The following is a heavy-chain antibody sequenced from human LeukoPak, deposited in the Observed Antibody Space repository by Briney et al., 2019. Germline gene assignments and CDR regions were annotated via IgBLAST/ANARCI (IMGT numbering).Heavy chain of an antibody. J-gene: IGHJ4*02. CDR1: GGSFSGYY. CDR3: ARQTGVGLFILP. D-gene: IGHD3-3*01. Sequence: SETLSLTCAVYGGSFSGYYWGWIRRPPGKGLEWIGEINHSGSTNYNPSLKSRVTISVDTSKNQSSLKLTSVTAADTAVYYCARQTGVGLFILPGGQGTLVTVSS. CDR2: INHSGST. V-gene: IGHV4-34*01.